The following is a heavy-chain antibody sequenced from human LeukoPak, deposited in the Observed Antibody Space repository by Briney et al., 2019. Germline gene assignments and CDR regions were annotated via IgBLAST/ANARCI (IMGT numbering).Heavy chain of an antibody. CDR2: INSDGSST. Sequence: MNWVRQAPGKGLEWVSRINSDGSSTSYADSVKGRFTISRDNAKNTLYLQMNSLRAEDTAVYYCARGYSGYEAEDWGQGPLVTVSS. V-gene: IGHV3-74*01. D-gene: IGHD5-12*01. J-gene: IGHJ4*02. CDR3: ARGYSGYEAED.